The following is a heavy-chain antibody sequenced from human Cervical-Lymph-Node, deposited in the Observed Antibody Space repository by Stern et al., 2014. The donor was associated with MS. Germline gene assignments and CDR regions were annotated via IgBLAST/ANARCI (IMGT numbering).Heavy chain of an antibody. CDR1: GGTFSSYA. Sequence: QVQLVESGAEVKNPGSSVKVSCEASGGTFSSYAITWVRQAPGQGLEWVGGIVPNFGAAYYAQKVKARVTITRADSPRPAYLELRSLRSEDTAVYYCARGELKEGLVRGMDVWGQGTTVTVSS. D-gene: IGHD1-26*01. CDR2: IVPNFGAA. CDR3: ARGELKEGLVRGMDV. J-gene: IGHJ6*02. V-gene: IGHV1-69*01.